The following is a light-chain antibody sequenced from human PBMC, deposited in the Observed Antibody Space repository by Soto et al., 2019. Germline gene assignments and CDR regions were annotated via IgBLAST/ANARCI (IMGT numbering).Light chain of an antibody. CDR3: QQRSNWPPLIT. CDR2: DAS. Sequence: EIVLTQSPATPSLSPGERATLSCRASQSVSSYLAWYQQKPGQAPRLLIYDASNRATGIPARFSGSGSGTDFTLTSSSLEPEDFAVYYCQQRSNWPPLITFGPGTKVDIK. V-gene: IGKV3-11*01. J-gene: IGKJ3*01. CDR1: QSVSSY.